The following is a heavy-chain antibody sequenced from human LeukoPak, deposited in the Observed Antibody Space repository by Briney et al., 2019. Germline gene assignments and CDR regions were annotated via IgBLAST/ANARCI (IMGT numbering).Heavy chain of an antibody. D-gene: IGHD5-18*01. Sequence: GGSLRLSCAASGFIFSDHYMDWVRQAPGKGLEWVSVIYGGGTTYYADSVKGRFTISRDNSKNTLYLQMNSLRAEDTAVYHCARMPWIQSWIHAFDIWGQGTMVTVSS. J-gene: IGHJ3*02. CDR3: ARMPWIQSWIHAFDI. CDR1: GFIFSDHY. CDR2: IYGGGTT. V-gene: IGHV3-53*01.